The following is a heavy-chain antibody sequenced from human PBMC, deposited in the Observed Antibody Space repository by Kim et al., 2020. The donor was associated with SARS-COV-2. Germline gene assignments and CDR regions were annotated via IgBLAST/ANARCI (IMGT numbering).Heavy chain of an antibody. D-gene: IGHD1-26*01. V-gene: IGHV1-3*01. Sequence: KFQGRVTITRDTSASTAYMELSSLTSEDTAVYYCASGGTYSGSYWDYFDYWGQGTLVTVSS. CDR3: ASGGTYSGSYWDYFDY. J-gene: IGHJ4*02.